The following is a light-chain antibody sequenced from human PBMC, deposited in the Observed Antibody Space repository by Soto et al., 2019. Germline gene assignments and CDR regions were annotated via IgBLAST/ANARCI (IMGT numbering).Light chain of an antibody. J-gene: IGLJ1*01. CDR2: EVT. CDR3: SSYSLITPYV. Sequence: QSVLTQPASVSGSPGQSVTISCTGTSRDVGKYNLVSWYQHFPGKAPKLMIFEVTKRPSGISDRFSGSKSGNTASLTISGLQAEDEADYYCSSYSLITPYVFGTGTKVTVL. V-gene: IGLV2-23*02. CDR1: SRDVGKYNL.